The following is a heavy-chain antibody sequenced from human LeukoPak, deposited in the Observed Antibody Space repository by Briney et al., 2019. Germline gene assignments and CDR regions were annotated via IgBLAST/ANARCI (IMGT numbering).Heavy chain of an antibody. CDR3: ARYNFWSGSRYGMDV. D-gene: IGHD3-3*01. CDR1: RFTFSSYS. V-gene: IGHV3-21*01. Sequence: PGGSLRLSCAASRFTFSSYSMNWVRQAPGKGLEWVSSISSSSSYIYYADSVKGRFTISRDNAKNSLYLQMNSLRAEDTAVYYCARYNFWSGSRYGMDVWGQGTTVTVSS. CDR2: ISSSSSYI. J-gene: IGHJ6*02.